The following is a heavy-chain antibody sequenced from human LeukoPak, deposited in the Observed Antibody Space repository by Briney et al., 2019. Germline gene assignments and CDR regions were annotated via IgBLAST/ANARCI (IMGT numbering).Heavy chain of an antibody. Sequence: PGGSLRLSCAASGFAFSKYAMSWVRQAPGKGLEWVSAISGSGGSKYYADSVKGRFTISRDNSKNTLYVQMNSLRAEDTATYYCAKGTTYYDILTGYGYPYYFDYWGQGTLATVSS. CDR2: ISGSGGSK. D-gene: IGHD3-9*01. V-gene: IGHV3-23*01. J-gene: IGHJ4*02. CDR1: GFAFSKYA. CDR3: AKGTTYYDILTGYGYPYYFDY.